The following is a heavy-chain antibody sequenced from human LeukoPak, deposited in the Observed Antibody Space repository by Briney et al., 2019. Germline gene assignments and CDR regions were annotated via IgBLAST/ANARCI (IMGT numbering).Heavy chain of an antibody. D-gene: IGHD3-10*01. CDR2: IYYSGST. CDR3: AREEYYGSGNWFDP. Sequence: KPSETLSLTCTASGGSISSYYWSWIRQPPGKGLEWIGYIYYSGSTNYNPSLKSRVTISVDTSKNQFSLKLSSVTAADTAVYYCAREEYYGSGNWFDPWGQGTLVTVSS. CDR1: GGSISSYY. V-gene: IGHV4-59*01. J-gene: IGHJ5*02.